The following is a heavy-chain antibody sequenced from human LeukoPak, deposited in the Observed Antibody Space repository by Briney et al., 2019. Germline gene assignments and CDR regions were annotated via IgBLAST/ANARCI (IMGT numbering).Heavy chain of an antibody. CDR1: GGSFSGYY. CDR3: ARGLVVVVAEGSYYYYMDV. D-gene: IGHD2-15*01. V-gene: IGHV4-34*01. CDR2: INHSGST. Sequence: SETLSLTCAVYGGSFSGYYWSWIRQPPGKGLGWIGEINHSGSTNYNPSLKSRVTISVDTSKNQFYLKLSSVTAADTAVYYCARGLVVVVAEGSYYYYMDVWGKGTTVTVSS. J-gene: IGHJ6*03.